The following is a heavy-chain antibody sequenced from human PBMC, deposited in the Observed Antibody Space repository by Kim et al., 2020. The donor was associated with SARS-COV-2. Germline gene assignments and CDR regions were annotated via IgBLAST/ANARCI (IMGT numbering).Heavy chain of an antibody. Sequence: GGSLRLSCAASGFTFSSYGMHWVRQAPGKGLEWVAVIWYDGSNKYYADSVKGRFTISRDNSKNTLYLQMNSLGAEDTAVYYCARDLGYFDHAPYGMDVWGQGTTVTVSS. CDR3: ARDLGYFDHAPYGMDV. V-gene: IGHV3-33*01. D-gene: IGHD3-9*01. CDR2: IWYDGSNK. J-gene: IGHJ6*02. CDR1: GFTFSSYG.